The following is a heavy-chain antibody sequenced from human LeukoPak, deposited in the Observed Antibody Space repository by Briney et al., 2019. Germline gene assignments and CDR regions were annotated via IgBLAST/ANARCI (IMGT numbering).Heavy chain of an antibody. Sequence: SETLSLTCAVYGGSFSGYYWSWIRQPPGKGLEWVGEINHSGSTNYNPSLKSRVTISVDTSKNRFSLKLSSVTAADTAVYHCARGYCSSTSCSHNWFDPWGQGTLVTVSS. CDR2: INHSGST. D-gene: IGHD2-2*01. CDR1: GGSFSGYY. J-gene: IGHJ5*02. CDR3: ARGYCSSTSCSHNWFDP. V-gene: IGHV4-34*01.